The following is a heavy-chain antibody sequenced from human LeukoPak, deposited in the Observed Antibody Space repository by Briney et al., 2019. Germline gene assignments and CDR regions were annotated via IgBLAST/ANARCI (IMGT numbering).Heavy chain of an antibody. V-gene: IGHV4-34*01. CDR3: ARYRPTVGIDY. J-gene: IGHJ4*02. CDR2: INHSGST. D-gene: IGHD4-23*01. CDR1: GGSFSGYY. Sequence: PSETLSLTCAVYGGSFSGYYWSWIRQPPGKGLEWIGEINHSGSTNYNPSLTSRVTISVDTSKNQFSLKLNSVTAADTAVYYCARYRPTVGIDYWGQGTLVTVSS.